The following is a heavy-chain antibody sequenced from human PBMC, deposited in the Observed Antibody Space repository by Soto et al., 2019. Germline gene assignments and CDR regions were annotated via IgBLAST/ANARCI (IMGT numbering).Heavy chain of an antibody. CDR2: TYYRSKWHY. Sequence: SQTLSLTCAISGDSVSSNLADWNWIRQSPSRGLEWLGRTYYRSKWHYDYAVSVKGRITVNPDTSKNLFSLHLISVTPEDPAVDYCAGERQHHTGMDVWGQRTTVTVSS. J-gene: IGHJ6*01. CDR1: GDSVSSNLAD. CDR3: AGERQHHTGMDV. D-gene: IGHD6-13*01. V-gene: IGHV6-1*01.